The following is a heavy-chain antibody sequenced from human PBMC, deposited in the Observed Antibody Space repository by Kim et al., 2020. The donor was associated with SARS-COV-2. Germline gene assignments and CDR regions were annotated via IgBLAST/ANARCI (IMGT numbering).Heavy chain of an antibody. CDR3: ARVISCGGGTCHSDQYYYGMDG. V-gene: IGHV3-21*01. D-gene: IGHD2-15*01. CDR2: ISISSSDI. CDR1: GFTFSSYN. Sequence: GGSLRLSCAASGFTFSSYNMNWVRQAPGKGLEWVSSISISSSDISYTDSVKGRFTISRDNAKSSLHLQMNSLRAEDTALYYCARVISCGGGTCHSDQYYYGMDGWGQGTTVTVSS. J-gene: IGHJ6*02.